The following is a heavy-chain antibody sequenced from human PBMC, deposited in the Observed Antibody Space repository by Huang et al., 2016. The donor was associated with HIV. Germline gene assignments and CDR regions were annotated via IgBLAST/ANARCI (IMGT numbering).Heavy chain of an antibody. V-gene: IGHV3-15*01. D-gene: IGHD3-22*01. J-gene: IGHJ4*02. CDR2: IKSKTDGGTT. Sequence: EVQLVESGGGLVKPGGSLRLSCAASGFIFSKAWMSWVRQAPGKGLEWVGRIKSKTDGGTTDYTAPVKGRFNISRDDARNTLYLQMNSLKTEDTAVYYCTTHLDYYDSSGYYFGNYWGQGTLVTVSS. CDR3: TTHLDYYDSSGYYFGNY. CDR1: GFIFSKAW.